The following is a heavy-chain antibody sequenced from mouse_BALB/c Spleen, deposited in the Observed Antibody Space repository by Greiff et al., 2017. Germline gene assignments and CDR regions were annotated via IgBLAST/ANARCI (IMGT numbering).Heavy chain of an antibody. J-gene: IGHJ2*01. CDR2: ISSGGGST. CDR1: GFAFSSYD. D-gene: IGHD1-1*01. Sequence: EVQGVESGGGLVKPGGSLKLSCAASGFAFSSYDMSWVRQTPEKRLEWVAYISSGGGSTYYPDTVKGRFTISRDNAKNTLYLQMSSLKSEDTAMYYCASLYSYYFDYWGQGTTLTVSS. V-gene: IGHV5-12-1*01. CDR3: ASLYSYYFDY.